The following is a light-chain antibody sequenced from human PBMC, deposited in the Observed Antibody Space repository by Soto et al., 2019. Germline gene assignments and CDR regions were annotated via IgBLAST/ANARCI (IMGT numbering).Light chain of an antibody. CDR3: QLYTSYSEA. V-gene: IGKV3-15*01. J-gene: IGKJ1*01. CDR1: QSVSSY. CDR2: GAS. Sequence: EIVMTQSPATLSVSPGERATLSCRASQSVSSYLAWYQQKPGQAPRLLIYGASNRATGIPARFSGSGSGTEFTLTISSLQPDDFATYYCQLYTSYSEAFGQGSKVDI.